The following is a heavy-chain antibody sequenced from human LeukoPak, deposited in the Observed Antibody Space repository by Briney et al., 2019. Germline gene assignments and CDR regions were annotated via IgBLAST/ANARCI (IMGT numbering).Heavy chain of an antibody. D-gene: IGHD2-2*01. V-gene: IGHV3-30*01. CDR3: ARDRYCSSTSCSNWFDP. CDR1: GFTFRSYA. J-gene: IGHJ5*02. Sequence: GGSLRLSCAASGFTFRSYAMHWVRQAPGKGLEWVAVISYDGSNKYYADSVKGRFTISRDNSKNTLYLQMNSLRAEDTAVYYCARDRYCSSTSCSNWFDPWGQGTLVTVSS. CDR2: ISYDGSNK.